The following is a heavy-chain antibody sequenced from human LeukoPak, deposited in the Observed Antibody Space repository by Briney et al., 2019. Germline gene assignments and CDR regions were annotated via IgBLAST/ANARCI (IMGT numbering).Heavy chain of an antibody. V-gene: IGHV4-59*01. CDR3: AREGWGYYFDF. J-gene: IGHJ4*02. Sequence: SETLSLTCTVSGGSISSYYWSWIRQPPGKGLEWIGYIYYTGTTNYNPSLKSRLTISVDTSKNQFSLNLSSVTSADTAVYYCAREGWGYYFDFWGQGTLLIVSS. CDR2: IYYTGTT. CDR1: GGSISSYY. D-gene: IGHD7-27*01.